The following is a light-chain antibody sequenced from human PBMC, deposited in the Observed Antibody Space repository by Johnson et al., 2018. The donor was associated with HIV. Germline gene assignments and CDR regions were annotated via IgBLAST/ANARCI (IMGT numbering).Light chain of an antibody. CDR3: GTWDNSLSAYV. Sequence: SVLTQPPSVSAAPGQKVTISCSGSSSNIGNNYVSWYQQLPGTAPKLLIYENNKRPSGIPDRFSGSKCGTSATLGITGLQTGDEAAYYCGTWDNSLSAYVFGTGTKVTVL. CDR2: ENN. V-gene: IGLV1-51*02. J-gene: IGLJ1*01. CDR1: SSNIGNNY.